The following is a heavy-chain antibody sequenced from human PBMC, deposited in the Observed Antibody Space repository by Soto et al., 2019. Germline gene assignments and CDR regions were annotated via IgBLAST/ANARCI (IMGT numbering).Heavy chain of an antibody. CDR3: ARALTTYSRFDY. CDR2: ISPSGVST. V-gene: IGHV1-46*01. J-gene: IGHJ4*02. D-gene: IGHD6-13*01. Sequence: QVQLVQSGAEVKKPGASVKVSCKASGYTFTNYYIHWVRQAPGQGLEWMGVISPSGVSTSYAQKFQGRFTIRTAXSTSTVDMEVSSLTFEDTAVYYCARALTTYSRFDYWGQGTLVTVSS. CDR1: GYTFTNYY.